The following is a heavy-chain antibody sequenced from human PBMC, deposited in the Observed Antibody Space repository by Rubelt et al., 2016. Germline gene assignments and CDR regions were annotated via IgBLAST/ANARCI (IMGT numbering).Heavy chain of an antibody. V-gene: IGHV4-59*12. CDR2: INHSGST. CDR3: ARAKMATIFDY. D-gene: IGHD5-24*01. CDR1: GGSISSYY. J-gene: IGHJ4*02. Sequence: QVQLQESGPGLVKPSETLSLTCTVSGGSISSYYWSWLRQPPGKGLEWIGEINHSGSTNYNPSLKSRVTISVDTSKDQFALKLSSVTAADTAVYYCARAKMATIFDYWGQGTLVTVSS.